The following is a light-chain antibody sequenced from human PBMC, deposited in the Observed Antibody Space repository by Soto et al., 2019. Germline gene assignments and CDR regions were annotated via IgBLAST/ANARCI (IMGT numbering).Light chain of an antibody. V-gene: IGKV3-15*01. J-gene: IGKJ4*01. Sequence: IVLTQSPATLSVSPGERATLSCMASQSVGPNLVWYQQKFGQAPRLLIYGVSTRATGVPARFSGSGSGTEFTLTISSLQPEDVAAYYCQQYDNLLLTFGGGTKVDI. CDR2: GVS. CDR1: QSVGPN. CDR3: QQYDNLLLT.